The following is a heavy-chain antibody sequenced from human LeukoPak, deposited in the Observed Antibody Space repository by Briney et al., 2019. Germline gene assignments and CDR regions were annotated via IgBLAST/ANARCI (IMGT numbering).Heavy chain of an antibody. CDR1: GGSISSGSYY. CDR3: AREVGDADTTYSDAFDI. Sequence: SETLSLTCTVSGGSISSGSYYWSWIRQPAGKGLEWIGYIHNTGNAYYNPSLKSRVTVSIDTSRNQFSLKVTSVTAADTAVYYCAREVGDADTTYSDAFDIWGQGTMVTVSS. J-gene: IGHJ3*02. D-gene: IGHD1-26*01. CDR2: IHNTGNA. V-gene: IGHV4-30-4*08.